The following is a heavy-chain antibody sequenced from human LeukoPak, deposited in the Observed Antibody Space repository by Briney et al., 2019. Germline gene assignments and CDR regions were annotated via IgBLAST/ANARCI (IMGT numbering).Heavy chain of an antibody. CDR3: ARGALDSSGYYLGAFDM. J-gene: IGHJ3*02. Sequence: ASVKVSCKASGYTFIGYYLHWVRQAPGQGLEWMGWISAYNGNTNYAQKFQGRVTMTTDTSTSTAYMELRSLRSDDTAVYYCARGALDSSGYYLGAFDMWGQGTLVTVSS. D-gene: IGHD3-22*01. CDR2: ISAYNGNT. CDR1: GYTFIGYY. V-gene: IGHV1-18*04.